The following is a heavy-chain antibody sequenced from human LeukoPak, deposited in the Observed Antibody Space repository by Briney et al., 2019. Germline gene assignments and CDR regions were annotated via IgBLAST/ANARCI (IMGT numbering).Heavy chain of an antibody. CDR3: AANGYSSSWYKGGWFDP. Sequence: ASVKVSCKASGYTFTSYGISWVRQAPGQGLEWMGWISAYNGNTNYAQKLQGRVTMPTDTSTSTAYMELRSLRSDDTAVYYCAANGYSSSWYKGGWFDPWGQGTLVTVSS. D-gene: IGHD6-13*01. V-gene: IGHV1-18*01. CDR2: ISAYNGNT. J-gene: IGHJ5*02. CDR1: GYTFTSYG.